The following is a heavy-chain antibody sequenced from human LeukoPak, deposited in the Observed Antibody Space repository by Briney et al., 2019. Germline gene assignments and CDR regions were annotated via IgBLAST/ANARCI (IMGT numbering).Heavy chain of an antibody. Sequence: SETLSLTCAVSGYSISSGYYWGWIRQPPGKGLEWIGSTYHSGSTYYNPSLKSRVTISVDTSKNQFSLKLSSVTAADTAVYYCARLASLGGYDYYFDYWGQGTLVTVSS. D-gene: IGHD5-12*01. CDR1: GYSISSGYY. J-gene: IGHJ4*02. V-gene: IGHV4-38-2*01. CDR2: TYHSGST. CDR3: ARLASLGGYDYYFDY.